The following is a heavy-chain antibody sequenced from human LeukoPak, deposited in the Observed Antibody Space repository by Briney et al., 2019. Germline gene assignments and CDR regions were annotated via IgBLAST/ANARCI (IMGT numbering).Heavy chain of an antibody. CDR2: IIPIFGTA. J-gene: IGHJ5*02. V-gene: IGHV1-69*06. CDR3: ARVARGYSGYESSWFDP. CDR1: GGTFSSYA. D-gene: IGHD5-12*01. Sequence: GASVKVSCKASGGTFSSYAICWVRLAPGQGLKWMGGIIPIFGTANYAQKFQGRGTITADKSTSTAYMELSSLRSEDTAVYYCARVARGYSGYESSWFDPWGQGNLVTVSS.